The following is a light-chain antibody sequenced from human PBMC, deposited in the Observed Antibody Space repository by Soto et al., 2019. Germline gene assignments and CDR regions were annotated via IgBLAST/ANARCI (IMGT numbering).Light chain of an antibody. CDR3: LLYYGGQLGV. CDR2: STN. CDR1: TGAVTSSNY. Sequence: CAVYTGAVTSSNYPNWFQQKPGQAPRALIYSTNHKYSWTPARFSGSLLGGKAALTLSGVQPEDVADYYCLLYYGGQLGVFGGGTKLTVL. J-gene: IGLJ2*01. V-gene: IGLV7-43*01.